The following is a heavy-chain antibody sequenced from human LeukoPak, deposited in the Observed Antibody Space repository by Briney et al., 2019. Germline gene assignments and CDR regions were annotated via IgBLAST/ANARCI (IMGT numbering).Heavy chain of an antibody. CDR1: GYTLTGYY. Sequence: ASVKVSCKASGYTLTGYYMHWVRQAPGQGLEWMGWINPNSGGTNYAQKFQGRVTMTRDTSISTAYMELSRLRSDDTAVYYCARDYYDSSGYYRDYWGQGTLVTVSS. CDR2: INPNSGGT. D-gene: IGHD3-22*01. J-gene: IGHJ4*02. V-gene: IGHV1-2*02. CDR3: ARDYYDSSGYYRDY.